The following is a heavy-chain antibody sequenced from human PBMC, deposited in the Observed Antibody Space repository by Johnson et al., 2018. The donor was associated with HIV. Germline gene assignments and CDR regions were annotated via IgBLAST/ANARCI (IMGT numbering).Heavy chain of an antibody. CDR2: IKSKTDGGTT. Sequence: VQLMESGGGLVKPGGSLRLSCAASGFTFSNAWMNWVRQAPGKGLEWVGRIKSKTDGGTTDYAAPVKGRFTISRDDSKNTLYLQMNSLKTEDTSVYYCTTVTTPRVSYGYDAFDIWGQGTMVTVSS. D-gene: IGHD1-26*01. V-gene: IGHV3-15*01. CDR3: TTVTTPRVSYGYDAFDI. CDR1: GFTFSNAW. J-gene: IGHJ3*02.